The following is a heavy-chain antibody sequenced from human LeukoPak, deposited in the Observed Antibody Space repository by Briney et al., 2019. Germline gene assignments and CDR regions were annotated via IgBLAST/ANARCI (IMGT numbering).Heavy chain of an antibody. V-gene: IGHV3-7*03. J-gene: IGHJ6*03. D-gene: IGHD6-19*01. CDR1: GFTFSSYW. Sequence: GGSLRLSCAATGFTFSSYWMSWVRQAPGKGLEWVANIKQDGSEKYYVDSVKGRFTISRDNAKNSLYLQMNSLRAEDTALYYCAREISGIAVAGTGPYYYYYMDVWGKGTTVTVSS. CDR3: AREISGIAVAGTGPYYYYYMDV. CDR2: IKQDGSEK.